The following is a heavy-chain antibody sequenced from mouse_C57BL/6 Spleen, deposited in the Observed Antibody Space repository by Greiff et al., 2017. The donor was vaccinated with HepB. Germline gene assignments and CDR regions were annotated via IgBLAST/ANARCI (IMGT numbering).Heavy chain of an antibody. J-gene: IGHJ4*01. CDR3: ARMPSYYSNYRDDYYAMDY. CDR2: IHPNSGST. V-gene: IGHV1-64*01. CDR1: GYTFTSYW. Sequence: QVQLKQPGAELVKPGASVKLSCKASGYTFTSYWMHWVKQRPGQGLEWIGMIHPNSGSTNYNEKFKSKATLTVDKSSSTAYMQLSSLTSEDSAVYYCARMPSYYSNYRDDYYAMDYWGQGTSVTVSS. D-gene: IGHD2-5*01.